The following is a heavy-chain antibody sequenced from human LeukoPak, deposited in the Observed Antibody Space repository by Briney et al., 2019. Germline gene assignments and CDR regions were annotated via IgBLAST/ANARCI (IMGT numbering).Heavy chain of an antibody. J-gene: IGHJ4*02. CDR1: GGSISSSSYY. CDR3: ARLGALIRGFDY. Sequence: NPSETLSLTCTVSGGSISSSSYYWGWIRQPPGKGLEWIGSIYYSGSTYYNPSLKSRVTISVDTSKNQFSLKLSSVTAADTAVYYCARLGALIRGFDYWGQGTLVTVSS. CDR2: IYYSGST. V-gene: IGHV4-39*01. D-gene: IGHD3-10*01.